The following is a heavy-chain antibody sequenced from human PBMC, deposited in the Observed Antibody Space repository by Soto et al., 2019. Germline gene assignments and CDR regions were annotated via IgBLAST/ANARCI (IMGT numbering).Heavy chain of an antibody. CDR3: ARLAGKGYDFWSGYLPSDYYYGMDV. Sequence: PSETLSLTCTVSGGSISSSSYYWGWIRQPPGKGLEWIGSIYYSGSTYYNPSLKSRVTISVDTSKNQFSLKLSSVTAADTAVYYCARLAGKGYDFWSGYLPSDYYYGMDVWGQGTTVTVSS. V-gene: IGHV4-39*01. CDR2: IYYSGST. CDR1: GGSISSSSYY. J-gene: IGHJ6*01. D-gene: IGHD3-3*01.